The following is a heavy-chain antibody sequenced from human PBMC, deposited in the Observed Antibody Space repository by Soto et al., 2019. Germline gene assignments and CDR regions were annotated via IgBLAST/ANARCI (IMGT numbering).Heavy chain of an antibody. CDR2: ISGGGDRT. Sequence: PGGSLRLSCEASGFTFGNYAMTWVRQAPGKGLEWVSTISGGGDRTYYADSVTGRFTISRDNSKNTLYLQMHSLGVEDTAVYFWAKVTVSIRSFYFDSWAQGTLVTVSS. CDR3: AKVTVSIRSFYFDS. CDR1: GFTFGNYA. D-gene: IGHD3-10*01. V-gene: IGHV3-23*01. J-gene: IGHJ4*02.